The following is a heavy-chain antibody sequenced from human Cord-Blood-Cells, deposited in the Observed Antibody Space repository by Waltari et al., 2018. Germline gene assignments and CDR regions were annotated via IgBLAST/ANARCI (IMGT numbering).Heavy chain of an antibody. CDR2: IYYSGST. CDR1: GGSISSYY. CDR3: ARLVGCSSTSCYFWFDP. D-gene: IGHD2-2*01. V-gene: IGHV4-59*01. J-gene: IGHJ5*02. Sequence: QVQLQESGPGLVKPSETLSLTCPVSGGSISSYYWSWIRQPPGKGLEWIGYIYYSGSTNYNPSLKSRVTISVDTSKNQFSLKLSSVTAADTAVYYCARLVGCSSTSCYFWFDPWGQGTLVTVSS.